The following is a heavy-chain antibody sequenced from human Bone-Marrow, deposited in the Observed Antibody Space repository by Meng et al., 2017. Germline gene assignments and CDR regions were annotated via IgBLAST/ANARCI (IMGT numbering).Heavy chain of an antibody. D-gene: IGHD6-19*01. J-gene: IGHJ2*01. CDR3: AKDSAVAGALYWYFDL. Sequence: LVESGGGVAQPGRSLMLSSGAAGFTCSSSGMHCVHQAPGKGLEWVSAISGSGGSTYYADSVKGRFTICRDNSKNTLYLQMNSMRAEDTAVYYCAKDSAVAGALYWYFDLWGRGTLVTVSS. CDR2: ISGSGGST. CDR1: GFTCSSSG. V-gene: IGHV3-23*04.